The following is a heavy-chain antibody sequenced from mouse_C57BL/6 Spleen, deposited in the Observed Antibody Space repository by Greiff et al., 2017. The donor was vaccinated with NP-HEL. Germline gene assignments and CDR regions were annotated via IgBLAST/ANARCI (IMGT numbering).Heavy chain of an antibody. V-gene: IGHV1-55*01. CDR2: IYPGSGST. Sequence: VQLQQPGAELVKPGASVKMSCKASGYTFTSYWITWVKQRPGQGLEWIGDIYPGSGSTNYNEKFKSKATLTVDTSSSTAYMQLSSLTSEDSAVYYCARRGVKSGYFDYWGKGTTLTVSS. CDR3: ARRGVKSGYFDY. CDR1: GYTFTSYW. D-gene: IGHD1-3*01. J-gene: IGHJ2*01.